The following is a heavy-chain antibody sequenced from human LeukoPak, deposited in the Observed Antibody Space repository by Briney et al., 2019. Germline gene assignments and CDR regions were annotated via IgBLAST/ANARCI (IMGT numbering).Heavy chain of an antibody. Sequence: GRSLRLSCVASGFTFNTYSMHWVRQAPGKGLEWVAVLSFDGDEKHYADSVKGRFTISRDDSRDTLYLQMNSLKAEDTAVYYCAKDAFSYNGVFDPSDIWGQGTMVTVSS. CDR2: LSFDGDEK. CDR3: AKDAFSYNGVFDPSDI. J-gene: IGHJ3*02. CDR1: GFTFNTYS. D-gene: IGHD3-3*01. V-gene: IGHV3-30-3*01.